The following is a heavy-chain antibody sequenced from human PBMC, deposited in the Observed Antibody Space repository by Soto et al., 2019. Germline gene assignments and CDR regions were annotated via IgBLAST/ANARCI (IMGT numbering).Heavy chain of an antibody. Sequence: QVQLVQSGAEVKKPGASLKVSCKASGYTLTSYYMHWVRQAPGQGLEWMGIINPSAGSTSYAQKFQGRVTMTRDTSISTAYMELSSLRSEDTAVYYCARAYSSSSGGYFQHWGQGTLVTVSS. V-gene: IGHV1-46*01. J-gene: IGHJ1*01. D-gene: IGHD6-6*01. CDR1: GYTLTSYY. CDR2: INPSAGST. CDR3: ARAYSSSSGGYFQH.